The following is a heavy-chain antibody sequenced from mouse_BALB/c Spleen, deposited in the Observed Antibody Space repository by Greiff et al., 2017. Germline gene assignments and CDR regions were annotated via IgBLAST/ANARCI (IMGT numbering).Heavy chain of an antibody. D-gene: IGHD1-1*01. Sequence: EVKLEESGPSLVKPSQTLSLTCSVTGDSITSGYWNWIRKFPGNKLEYMGYISYSGSTYYNPSLKSRISITRDTSKNQYYLQLNSVTTEDTATYYCARSPPYYGSSPYYFDYGGQGTTLTVSS. CDR3: ARSPPYYGSSPYYFDY. CDR1: GDSITSGY. V-gene: IGHV3-8*02. CDR2: ISYSGST. J-gene: IGHJ2*01.